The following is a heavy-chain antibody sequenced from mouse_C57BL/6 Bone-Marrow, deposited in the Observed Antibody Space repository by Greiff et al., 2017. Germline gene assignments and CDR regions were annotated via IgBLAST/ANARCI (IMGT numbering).Heavy chain of an antibody. CDR1: GFSLTSYG. V-gene: IGHV2-2*01. J-gene: IGHJ4*01. CDR2: IWSGGST. CDR3: ARNGGYDGSSYPYYAMDY. D-gene: IGHD1-1*01. Sequence: VQGVESGPGLVQPSQSLSITCTVSGFSLTSYGVHWVRQSPGKGLEWLGVIWSGGSTDYNAAFISRLSISKDNSKSQVFFKMNSLQADDTAIYYCARNGGYDGSSYPYYAMDYWGQGTSVTVSS.